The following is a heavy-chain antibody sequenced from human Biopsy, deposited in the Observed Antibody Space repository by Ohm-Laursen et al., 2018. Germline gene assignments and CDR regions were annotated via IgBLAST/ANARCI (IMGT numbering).Heavy chain of an antibody. V-gene: IGHV1-18*01. CDR1: GYTFTGQY. D-gene: IGHD3-10*01. CDR2: ISAYNGNT. CDR3: ARGYSRRVSIFEASIYWFDT. Sequence: ASVKVSCKASGYTFTGQYLHWVRQVPGQGLEWMGWISAYNGNTNYAQKLQGRVTMTTDTSTSTAYMELRSLRSEDTAVYFCARGYSRRVSIFEASIYWFDTWGQGTLVTVSS. J-gene: IGHJ5*02.